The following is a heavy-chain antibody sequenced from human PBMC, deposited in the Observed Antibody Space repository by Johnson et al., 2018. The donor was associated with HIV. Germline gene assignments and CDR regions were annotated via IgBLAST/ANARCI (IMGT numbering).Heavy chain of an antibody. CDR1: GFAFVSYA. CDR3: AKGPAATDAFDI. CDR2: ISGSI. J-gene: IGHJ3*02. Sequence: VQLVESGGGLVQPGGSLSLSCTASGFAFVSYAMSWVRQAPGKGLEWVSTISGSIGYAEPVKARFTISSGNAKNSLYLQMNSLRAEDTALYYCAKGPAATDAFDIWGQGTMVTVSS. V-gene: IGHV3-9*01. D-gene: IGHD2-2*01.